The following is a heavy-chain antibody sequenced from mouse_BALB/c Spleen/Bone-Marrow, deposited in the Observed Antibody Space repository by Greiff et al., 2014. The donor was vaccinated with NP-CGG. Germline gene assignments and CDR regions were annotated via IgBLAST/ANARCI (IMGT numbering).Heavy chain of an antibody. Sequence: VQLKQSGPELVKPGASVRISCKASGYTFTSYYIHWVKQRPGQGLEWIGRIYPGDVNTKYNEKFRGKATLTADKSSSTAYMQLSSLTSEDSAVYFCAGYDGSYFDVWGAGTTVTVSS. D-gene: IGHD2-3*01. CDR3: AGYDGSYFDV. CDR2: IYPGDVNT. J-gene: IGHJ1*01. CDR1: GYTFTSYY. V-gene: IGHV1S56*01.